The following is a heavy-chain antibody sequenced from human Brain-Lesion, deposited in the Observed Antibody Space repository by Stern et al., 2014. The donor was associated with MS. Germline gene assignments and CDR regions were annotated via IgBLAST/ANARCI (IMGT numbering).Heavy chain of an antibody. CDR2: IKQAGSEM. D-gene: IGHD3-16*02. V-gene: IGHV3-7*01. J-gene: IGHJ4*02. CDR3: ARSDYDYVWGSNRYRTTRYFFDY. CDR1: GFTFRFYW. Sequence: EVQLVESGGGLVQPGGSLRLSCAASGFTFRFYWMNWVRQTPGKGLEWVANIKQAGSEMFYVDTVKGRFTISRDNTWNSLYLQMNSLRVEDTAVYYCARSDYDYVWGSNRYRTTRYFFDYWSQGTLVSVSS.